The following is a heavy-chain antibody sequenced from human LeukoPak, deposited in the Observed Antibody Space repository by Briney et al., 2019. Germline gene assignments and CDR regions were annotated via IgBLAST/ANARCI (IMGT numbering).Heavy chain of an antibody. CDR1: GFTFSSYA. D-gene: IGHD5-18*01. CDR2: ISGSGGST. V-gene: IGHV3-23*01. J-gene: IGHJ4*02. Sequence: GGSLRLSCAASGFTFSSYAMSWVRQAPGKGLEGVSAISGSGGSTYYADSVKGRVTISRDNSKNTLYLQMNSRRAEDKAVYYCAKDHGIPDHWRQGTLVPVPS. CDR3: AKDHGIPDH.